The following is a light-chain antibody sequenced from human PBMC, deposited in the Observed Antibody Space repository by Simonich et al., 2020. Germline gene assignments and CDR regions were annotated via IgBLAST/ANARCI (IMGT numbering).Light chain of an antibody. Sequence: QLVLTQSPSASASLGASVKLTCTLSSGNSSYAIAWHQQQPEKGPRYWMKLNSDGSHSKGDGIPDRFSASRSGAERYLTNSSLQSEDEADYYCQTWGTGSVVFGGGTKLTVL. CDR2: LNSDGSH. V-gene: IGLV4-69*01. CDR3: QTWGTGSVV. J-gene: IGLJ2*01. CDR1: SGNSSYA.